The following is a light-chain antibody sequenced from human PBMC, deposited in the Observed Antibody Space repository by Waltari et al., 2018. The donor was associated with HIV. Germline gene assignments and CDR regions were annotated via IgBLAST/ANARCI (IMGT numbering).Light chain of an antibody. Sequence: NFMLTQPHSVSESPGKTVTISCTRSSGSVASNYVQWFQQRPGSAPTPSLYEHYQRPSGVPYRFSGIIDKSSNSASLTISGVKTEDEADYYCQSFDTDNHWVFGGGTRLTVL. J-gene: IGLJ3*02. CDR2: EHY. V-gene: IGLV6-57*03. CDR3: QSFDTDNHWV. CDR1: SGSVASNY.